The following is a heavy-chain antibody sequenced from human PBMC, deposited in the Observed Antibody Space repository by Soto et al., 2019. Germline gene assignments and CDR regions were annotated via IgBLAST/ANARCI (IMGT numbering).Heavy chain of an antibody. V-gene: IGHV1-2*04. CDR1: GYTFTGYY. CDR3: ARDTGPIEDYYSYGMDV. D-gene: IGHD3-16*02. CDR2: INPNSGGT. Sequence: QVQLVQSGAEVKKPGASVKVSCKASGYTFTGYYMHWVRQAPGQGLEWMGWINPNSGGTNYAQKFQGWVTMTRDTSISTAYMELSRLRSDDTAVYYCARDTGPIEDYYSYGMDVWGQGTTVTVSS. J-gene: IGHJ6*02.